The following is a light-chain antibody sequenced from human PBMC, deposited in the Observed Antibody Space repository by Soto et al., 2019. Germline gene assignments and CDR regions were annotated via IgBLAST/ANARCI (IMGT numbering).Light chain of an antibody. J-gene: IGLJ2*01. Sequence: QSVLTQPPSVSGAPGQRVTISCTGSSSNIGAGYDVHWYQQLPGTAPKLLIYGNSNRPSGVPDRFSGSKSGTSASLAITGLQAGDEADYYGQSYDSSLSGVVFGGGTKLTVL. CDR1: SSNIGAGYD. CDR3: QSYDSSLSGVV. V-gene: IGLV1-40*01. CDR2: GNS.